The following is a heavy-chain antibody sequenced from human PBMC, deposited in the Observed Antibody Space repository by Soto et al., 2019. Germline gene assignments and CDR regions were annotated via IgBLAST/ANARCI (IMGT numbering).Heavy chain of an antibody. CDR2: ISSSGSTI. D-gene: IGHD3-3*01. CDR1: GFTFSSYE. J-gene: IGHJ4*02. CDR3: ARGYYDFWSGYPFAY. Sequence: EVQLVESGGGLVQPGGSLRLSCAASGFTFSSYEMNWVRQAPGKGLEWVSYISSSGSTIYYADSVKGRFTISRDNAKNLLYLQMNSLRAEYTAVYYCARGYYDFWSGYPFAYWGQGTLVTVSS. V-gene: IGHV3-48*03.